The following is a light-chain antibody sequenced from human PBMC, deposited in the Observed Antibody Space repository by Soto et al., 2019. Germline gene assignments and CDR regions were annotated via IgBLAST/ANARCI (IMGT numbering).Light chain of an antibody. J-gene: IGKJ2*01. CDR2: DAV. V-gene: IGKV3D-20*01. Sequence: EIGLTQSPAALSLSPGERATLSCGASHKVDNNYVAWYHQRPGLAPRLLISDAVNRTTGIPDRISGAGSDTHFTLTISILEPEDVGVFYCHHYGNSPYTFGQRTKVQIK. CDR3: HHYGNSPYT. CDR1: HKVDNNY.